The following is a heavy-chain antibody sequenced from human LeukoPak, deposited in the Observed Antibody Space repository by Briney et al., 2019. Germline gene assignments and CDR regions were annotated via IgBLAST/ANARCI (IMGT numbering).Heavy chain of an antibody. D-gene: IGHD3-10*01. Sequence: SVTVSCKASGGTFSSYAISWVRQAPGQGLEWMGGIIPIFGTASYAQKFQGRVTITADESTSTAYMELSSLRSEDTAVYYCACGSVYYYYMDVWGKGTTVTVSS. CDR3: ACGSVYYYYMDV. J-gene: IGHJ6*03. CDR1: GGTFSSYA. V-gene: IGHV1-69*13. CDR2: IIPIFGTA.